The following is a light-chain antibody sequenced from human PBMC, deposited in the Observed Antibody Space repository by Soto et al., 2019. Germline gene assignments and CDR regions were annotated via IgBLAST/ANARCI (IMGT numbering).Light chain of an antibody. CDR3: QQYYFTPLA. CDR2: WAS. V-gene: IGKV4-1*01. CDR1: QTILYSSSNQNS. J-gene: IGKJ4*01. Sequence: DLVMTQSPDSLAVSLGERATINCKSSQTILYSSSNQNSLAWYQQRAGQPPKLLIYWASTRQSGVPDRFDGSGSVTDFTLTINGLQAEDVAVYYCQQYYFTPLAFGGGTKVEI.